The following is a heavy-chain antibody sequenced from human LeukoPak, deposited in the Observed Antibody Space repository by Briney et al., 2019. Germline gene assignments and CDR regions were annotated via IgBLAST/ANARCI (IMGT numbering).Heavy chain of an antibody. CDR1: GESFSGSY. V-gene: IGHV4-34*01. CDR2: INNGGST. J-gene: IGHJ4*02. CDR3: AREHYSNGSYLFDY. Sequence: SETLSLTCVVDGESFSGSYLNWVRQSPGKGLEWIGEINNGGSTNYNPSLKSRLTMSIDTSKNQFSLILTSVTAADTAVYYCAREHYSNGSYLFDYWGQGTLVTVSS. D-gene: IGHD6-19*01.